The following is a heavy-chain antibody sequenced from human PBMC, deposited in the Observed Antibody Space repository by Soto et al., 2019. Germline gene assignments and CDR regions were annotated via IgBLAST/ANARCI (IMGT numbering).Heavy chain of an antibody. D-gene: IGHD3-22*01. Sequence: GGSLRLSCAASGFTFSSYWMSWVRQAPGKGLEWVANIKQDGSEKYYVDSVKGRFTISRDNAKNSLYLQMNSLRAEDTAVYYCALNYYDSSGYYDYWGQGTLVTVSS. CDR3: ALNYYDSSGYYDY. CDR1: GFTFSSYW. J-gene: IGHJ4*02. CDR2: IKQDGSEK. V-gene: IGHV3-7*01.